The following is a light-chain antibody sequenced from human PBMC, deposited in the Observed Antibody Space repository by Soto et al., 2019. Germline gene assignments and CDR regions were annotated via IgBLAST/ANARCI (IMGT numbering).Light chain of an antibody. CDR1: QSVITN. J-gene: IGKJ1*01. CDR2: AAS. Sequence: EIVMTQSQVTVSVSSGERATXSCRASQSVITNLAWYQQKSGQAPRLLIYAASTRATDIPARFSGSGSGTEFTLTISNLQSEDFVVYYCQQYNKWPSTFGQGTKLDIK. V-gene: IGKV3-15*01. CDR3: QQYNKWPST.